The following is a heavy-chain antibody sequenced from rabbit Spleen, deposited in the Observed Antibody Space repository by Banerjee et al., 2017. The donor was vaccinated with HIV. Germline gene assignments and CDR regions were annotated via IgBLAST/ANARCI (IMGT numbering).Heavy chain of an antibody. V-gene: IGHV1S40*01. CDR3: ARDSGSSFSSYGMDL. CDR1: GVSFSFNSY. Sequence: QSLEESGGDLVKPGASLTLTCTASGVSFSFNSYMCWVRQAPGKGLEWIACIDIGSSDFTYFASWAIGRFTISKTSSTAVTLQMTSLTAADTATYFCARDSGSSFSSYGMDLWGQGTLVTVS. D-gene: IGHD8-1*01. J-gene: IGHJ6*01. CDR2: IDIGSSDFT.